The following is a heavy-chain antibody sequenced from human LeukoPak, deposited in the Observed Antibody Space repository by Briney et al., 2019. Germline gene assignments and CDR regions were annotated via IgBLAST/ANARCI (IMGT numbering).Heavy chain of an antibody. J-gene: IGHJ3*02. Sequence: PSETLSLTCAVYGGSFSGYYWSWIRQPPGKGLEWIGEINHSGSTNYNPSLKSRVTISVDTSKNQFSLKLSSVTAADTAVYYCARDQGVHCSGGSCTAFDIWGQGTMVTVSS. V-gene: IGHV4-34*01. CDR3: ARDQGVHCSGGSCTAFDI. D-gene: IGHD2-15*01. CDR1: GGSFSGYY. CDR2: INHSGST.